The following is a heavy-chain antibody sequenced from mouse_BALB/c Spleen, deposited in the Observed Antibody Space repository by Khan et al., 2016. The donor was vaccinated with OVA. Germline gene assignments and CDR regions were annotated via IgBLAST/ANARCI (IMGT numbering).Heavy chain of an antibody. J-gene: IGHJ2*01. V-gene: IGHV14-3*02. CDR2: IDPANDNS. CDR1: GFNIKDTH. Sequence: VQLQQSGAELVKPGASVKLSCTASGFNIKDTHMHWVKQRPEQGLEWIGRIDPANDNSKYDPRFQGKATITADTSSNTAYLHLSSLTSEDTAFYYCAPAGTGDYFDYWGQGTTLTVSS. CDR3: APAGTGDYFDY. D-gene: IGHD4-1*01.